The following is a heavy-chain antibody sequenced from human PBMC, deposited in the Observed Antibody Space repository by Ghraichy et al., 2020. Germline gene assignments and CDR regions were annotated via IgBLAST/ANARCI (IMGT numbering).Heavy chain of an antibody. V-gene: IGHV4-39*07. D-gene: IGHD3-10*01. Sequence: SETLSLTCTVSGGSISSSSYYWGWIRQPPGKGLEWIGSIYYSGSTYSNSSLKSRVTISVDRSKNQFSLKLSSVTAADTAVYYCARGIITMVRGVSFWFDPWGQGTLVTVSS. CDR3: ARGIITMVRGVSFWFDP. CDR2: IYYSGST. CDR1: GGSISSSSYY. J-gene: IGHJ5*02.